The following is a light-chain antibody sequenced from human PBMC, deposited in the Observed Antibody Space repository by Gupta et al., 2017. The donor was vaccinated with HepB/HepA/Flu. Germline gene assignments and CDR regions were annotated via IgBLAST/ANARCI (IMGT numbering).Light chain of an antibody. CDR3: SSYRNNNTLV. CDR2: DVN. Sequence: QAALTQLAVVSGSPGQSLTIPCTGTSSDVGGYNYVSWYQQYPGPAPKVMFYDVNYPPSGVSNHFSGTKAGTTASLTIAGLQAEDEAYYYCSSYRNNNTLVFGGGTKLTVL. J-gene: IGLJ2*01. CDR1: SSDVGGYNY. V-gene: IGLV2-14*01.